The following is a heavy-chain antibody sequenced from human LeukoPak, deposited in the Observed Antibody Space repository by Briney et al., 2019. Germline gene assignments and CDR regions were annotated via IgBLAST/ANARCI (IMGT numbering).Heavy chain of an antibody. J-gene: IGHJ6*02. D-gene: IGHD2-15*01. CDR2: IIPIFGTA. CDR1: GGTFSSYA. CDR3: AREYRGCSGGSCYYYYGMDV. V-gene: IGHV1-69*05. Sequence: GASVKVSCKASGGTFSSYAISWVRQAPGQGLEWMGGIIPIFGTANYAQKFQGRVTITTDESTSTAYMELSSLRSEDTAVYYCAREYRGCSGGSCYYYYGMDVWGQGTTVTVSS.